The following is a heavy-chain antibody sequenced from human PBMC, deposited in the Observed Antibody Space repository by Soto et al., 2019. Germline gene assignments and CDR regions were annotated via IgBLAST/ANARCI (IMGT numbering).Heavy chain of an antibody. D-gene: IGHD4-17*01. CDR1: GFSLSTSGVG. CDR3: AHRQRTVYFDY. J-gene: IGHJ4*02. CDR2: IYWDDDK. Sequence: QITLKESGPTLVKPTQTLTLTCTFSGFSLSTSGVGVGWIRQPPGKALEWLALIYWDDDKRYSPSLKSRLTITEDPSKNQVVLTMTNMDTVDTATYYCAHRQRTVYFDYWGQGTLVTVSS. V-gene: IGHV2-5*02.